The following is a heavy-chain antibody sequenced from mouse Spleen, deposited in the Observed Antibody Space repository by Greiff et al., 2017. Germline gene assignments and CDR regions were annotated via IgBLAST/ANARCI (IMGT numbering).Heavy chain of an antibody. V-gene: IGHV1-81*01. CDR3: ARETGKDY. CDR1: GYTFTSYG. D-gene: IGHD4-1*01. Sequence: VMLVESGAELARPGASVKLSCKASGYTFTSYGISWVKQRTGQGLEWIGEIYPRSGNTYYNEKFKGKATLTADKSSSTAYMELRSLTSEDSAVYFCARETGKDYWGQGTTLTVSS. CDR2: IYPRSGNT. J-gene: IGHJ2*01.